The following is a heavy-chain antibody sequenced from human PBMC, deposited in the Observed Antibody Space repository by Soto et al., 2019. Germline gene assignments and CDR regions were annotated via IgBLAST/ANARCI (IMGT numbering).Heavy chain of an antibody. V-gene: IGHV1-69*10. CDR1: GGTFSSYA. J-gene: IGHJ4*02. CDR3: ANRGYSYGFVIY. CDR2: IIPMLGIA. Sequence: GASVKVSCKASGGTFSSYAISWVRQAPGQGLEWMGGIIPMLGIANYAQKFQGRVTITADKSTSTAYMELSSLRSEDTAVYYCANRGYSYGFVIYWGQGTLVTVSS. D-gene: IGHD5-18*01.